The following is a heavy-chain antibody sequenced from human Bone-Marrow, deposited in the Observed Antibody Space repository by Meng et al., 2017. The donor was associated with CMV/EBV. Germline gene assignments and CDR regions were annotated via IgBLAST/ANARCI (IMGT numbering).Heavy chain of an antibody. J-gene: IGHJ6*02. V-gene: IGHV1-8*01. D-gene: IGHD1-26*01. CDR2: MNPNSGNT. Sequence: ASVKVSCKASGYTFTSYDINWVRQATGEGLEWMGWMNPNSGNTGYAQKFQGRVTMTRNTSISTAYMELSSLRSEDTAVYYCASGGRVGSSSIMDAWGQGTTVTVSS. CDR3: ASGGRVGSSSIMDA. CDR1: GYTFTSYD.